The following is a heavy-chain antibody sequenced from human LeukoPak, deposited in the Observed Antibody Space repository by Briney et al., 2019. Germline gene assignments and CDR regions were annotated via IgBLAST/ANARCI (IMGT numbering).Heavy chain of an antibody. CDR3: ANDYYYGSGSYYAPDRYYFDY. CDR2: IRYDGSNK. CDR1: GFTFSSYG. V-gene: IGHV3-30*02. D-gene: IGHD3-10*01. J-gene: IGHJ4*02. Sequence: GGSLRLSCAASGFTFSSYGMHWVRQAPGKGLEWVAFIRYDGSNKYYADSVKGRFTISRDNSKNTLYLQMNSLRAEDTAVYYCANDYYYGSGSYYAPDRYYFDYWGQGTLVTVSS.